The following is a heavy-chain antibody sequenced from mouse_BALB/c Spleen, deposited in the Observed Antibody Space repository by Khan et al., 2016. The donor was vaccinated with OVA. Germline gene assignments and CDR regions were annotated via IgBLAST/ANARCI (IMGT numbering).Heavy chain of an antibody. D-gene: IGHD2-10*02. CDR2: ISYSGNT. Sequence: EVQLVESGPGLVKPSQSLSLTCTVTGYSITSDYAWNWIRQFPGNKLEWLGYISYSGNTNYNPSLKSRISVTRDTSKNQFFLQLNSVTTEDTATYYCARVYGGNFDYGAQGTTLTVSS. V-gene: IGHV3-2*02. CDR1: GYSITSDYA. J-gene: IGHJ2*01. CDR3: ARVYGGNFDY.